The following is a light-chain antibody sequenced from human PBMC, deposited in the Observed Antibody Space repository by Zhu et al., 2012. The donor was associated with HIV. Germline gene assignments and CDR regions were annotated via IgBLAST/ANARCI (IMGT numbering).Light chain of an antibody. J-gene: IGKJ4*01. CDR1: RSVSSF. CDR3: QQRSNWPLT. Sequence: IVLTQSPATLSLSPGERATVSCRASRSVSSFLAWYQQKPGQAPRLLIYDSSKRAAGIPPRFSGSGSGTDFTLTISSLEPEDFAVYYCQQRSNWPLTFGGRDQGGDQT. V-gene: IGKV3-11*01. CDR2: DSS.